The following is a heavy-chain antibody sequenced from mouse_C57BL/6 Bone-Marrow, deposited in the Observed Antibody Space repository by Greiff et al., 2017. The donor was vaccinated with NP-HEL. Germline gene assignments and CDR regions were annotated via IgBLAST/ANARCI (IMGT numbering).Heavy chain of an antibody. CDR2: IYPRSGNT. CDR3: ARWALIYYGSSYN. Sequence: QVQLQQPGAELVKPGASVKMSCKASGYTFTSYGISWVKQRTGQGLEWIGEIYPRSGNTYYNEKFKGKATLTADKSSSTAYMELRSLTSEDSAVYFCARWALIYYGSSYNWGQGTTLTVSS. J-gene: IGHJ2*01. CDR1: GYTFTSYG. D-gene: IGHD1-1*01. V-gene: IGHV1-81*01.